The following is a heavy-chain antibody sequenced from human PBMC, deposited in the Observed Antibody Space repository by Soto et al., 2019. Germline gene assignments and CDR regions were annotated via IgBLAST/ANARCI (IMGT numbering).Heavy chain of an antibody. CDR2: ISAYNGNT. V-gene: IGHV1-18*01. CDR3: ARSSGAVAVDYYGMDV. CDR1: GYTFTSYG. Sequence: VASVKVSCKASGYTFTSYGISWVRQAPGQGLGWMGWISAYNGNTKYEQKLQGRVTITTDTSTSTAYMELGRLGSDDTAMYYCARSSGAVAVDYYGMDVWGQGTTVTVSS. D-gene: IGHD6-19*01. J-gene: IGHJ6*02.